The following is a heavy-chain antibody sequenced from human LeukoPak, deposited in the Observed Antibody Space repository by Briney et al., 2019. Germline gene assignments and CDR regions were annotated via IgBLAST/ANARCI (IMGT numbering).Heavy chain of an antibody. CDR1: GGSISSYF. V-gene: IGHV4-4*07. CDR3: RKMTIHRDSVV. J-gene: IGHJ4*02. Sequence: KPSETLSLTCTVSGGSISSYFWSWIRQPAGKGLEWIGRTYSTGSTNYNPSFKSRLTISIDTSKNQFSLTLTSVTAAYAAVDYCRKMTIHRDSVVWGQGRLVTVSS. CDR2: TYSTGST. D-gene: IGHD2-21*02.